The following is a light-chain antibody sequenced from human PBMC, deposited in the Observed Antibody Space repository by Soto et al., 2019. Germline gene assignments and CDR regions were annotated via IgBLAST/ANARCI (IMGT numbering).Light chain of an antibody. J-gene: IGKJ1*01. CDR1: QTIDIW. Sequence: DIHMMQSPSTRSASVVARVTITCRASQTIDIWLAWYQQRPGKPPNLLIYKASTLASGVPSRFSGSGSGTEFTLTINSLQPNDFATYYCQQYHIYSGTFGQGTKVDIK. CDR2: KAS. CDR3: QQYHIYSGT. V-gene: IGKV1-5*03.